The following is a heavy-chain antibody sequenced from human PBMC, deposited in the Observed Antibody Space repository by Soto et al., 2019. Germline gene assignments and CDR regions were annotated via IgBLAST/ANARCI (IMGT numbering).Heavy chain of an antibody. J-gene: IGHJ4*02. CDR3: AILKVVVAANG. Sequence: GGSLRLSCAASGFTFSSYWMHWVRQAPGKGLVWVSRINSDGSSTSYADSVKGRFTISRDNAKNTLYLQMNSLRAEDTAVYYCAILKVVVAANGWGQGTLVTVSS. V-gene: IGHV3-74*01. CDR1: GFTFSSYW. CDR2: INSDGSST. D-gene: IGHD2-15*01.